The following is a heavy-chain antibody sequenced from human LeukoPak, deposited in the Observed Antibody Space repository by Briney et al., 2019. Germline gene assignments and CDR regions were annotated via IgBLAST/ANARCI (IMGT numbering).Heavy chain of an antibody. CDR1: SGSINNHY. D-gene: IGHD5-18*01. J-gene: IGHJ4*02. CDR3: ARDQIGYGLDY. CDR2: IYDSWNT. V-gene: IGHV4-59*11. Sequence: PSETLSLTRIVSSGSINNHYWSWIRQPPGEGLEWIGYIYDSWNTNYNPSLQSRVTISMDASRNQFSLNLTSVTAADTAVYCARDQIGYGLDYWGQGTLVTVSS.